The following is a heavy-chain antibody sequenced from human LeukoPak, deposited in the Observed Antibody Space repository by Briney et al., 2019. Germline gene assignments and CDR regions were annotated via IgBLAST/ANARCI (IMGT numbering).Heavy chain of an antibody. D-gene: IGHD5-18*01. V-gene: IGHV3-66*01. J-gene: IGHJ5*02. CDR3: ARYRYSYGYLRPHARENWFDP. Sequence: GGSLRLSCAASGFTVSSNYMSWVRQAPGKGLEWVSVIYSGGSTYYADSVKGRFTISRDNSKNTLYLQTNSLRAEDTAVYYCARYRYSYGYLRPHARENWFDPWGQGTLVTVSS. CDR1: GFTVSSNY. CDR2: IYSGGST.